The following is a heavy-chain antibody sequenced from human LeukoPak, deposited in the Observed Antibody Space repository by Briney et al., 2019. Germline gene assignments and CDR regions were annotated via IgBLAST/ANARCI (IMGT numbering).Heavy chain of an antibody. CDR1: GGSISSYY. J-gene: IGHJ3*02. CDR2: IYYSGST. V-gene: IGHV4-59*08. CDR3: ARHTAAAGPDAFDI. D-gene: IGHD6-13*01. Sequence: SETLSLTCTVSGGSISSYYWSWIRQPPVKGLEWIGYIYYSGSTNYNPSLKSRVTISVDTSKNQFSLKLSSVTAADTAVYYCARHTAAAGPDAFDIWGQGTMVTVSS.